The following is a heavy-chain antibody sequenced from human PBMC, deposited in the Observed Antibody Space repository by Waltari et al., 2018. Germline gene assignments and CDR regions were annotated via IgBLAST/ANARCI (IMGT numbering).Heavy chain of an antibody. CDR2: IRSKTYGGAP. CDR3: TRADGMTDLDY. J-gene: IGHJ4*02. Sequence: EVQLAESGGGLVQPGRSLRLSCTASGFNCGDYAMTWVRQVPGKGLEWVGFIRSKTYGGAPEYAASVKGRFTISRDDSKSVAYLQMNSLRTEDTALYYCTRADGMTDLDYWGQGTLVTVSS. CDR1: GFNCGDYA. V-gene: IGHV3-49*04.